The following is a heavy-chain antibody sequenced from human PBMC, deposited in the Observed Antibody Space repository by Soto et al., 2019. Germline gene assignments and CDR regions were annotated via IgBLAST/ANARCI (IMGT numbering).Heavy chain of an antibody. J-gene: IGHJ4*02. CDR3: AKVASGWRRGPGDY. V-gene: IGHV3-30*18. CDR1: GFTFSSYG. CDR2: ISYDGSNK. D-gene: IGHD6-19*01. Sequence: PGGSLRLSCAASGFTFSSYGMHWVRQAPGKGLEWVAVISYDGSNKYYADSVKGRFTISRDNSKNTLYLQMNSLRAEDTAVYYCAKVASGWRRGPGDYWGQGTLVTVSS.